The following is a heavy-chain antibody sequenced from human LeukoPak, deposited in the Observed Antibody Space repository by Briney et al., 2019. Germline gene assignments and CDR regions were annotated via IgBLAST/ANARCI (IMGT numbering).Heavy chain of an antibody. CDR2: ISTYNGNT. J-gene: IGHJ4*02. D-gene: IGHD4-11*01. CDR3: ARSYYSNYDLYFDY. V-gene: IGHV1-18*01. CDR1: GYTFTSHG. Sequence: ASVKVSCKASGYTFTSHGISWVRQAPGQGLEWMGWISTYNGNTNYAQKLQGRVSMTTDTSTSTAYMDLRSLRSDDTAVYYCARSYYSNYDLYFDYWGQGTLVTVSS.